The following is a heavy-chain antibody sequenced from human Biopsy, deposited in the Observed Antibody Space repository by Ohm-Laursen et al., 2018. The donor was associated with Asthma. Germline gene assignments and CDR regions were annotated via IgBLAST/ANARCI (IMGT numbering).Heavy chain of an antibody. CDR1: GFVFRSHA. D-gene: IGHD6-19*01. J-gene: IGHJ4*02. V-gene: IGHV3-30*03. Sequence: SLRLSCSASGFVFRSHAMHWVRQAPGKGLEWVAVISFDGSNEDYADSVKGRFTISRDNSKNTLSLQMNSLTAEDTAVYYCAREGVAGTHIEDWGQGTLVTVSS. CDR3: AREGVAGTHIED. CDR2: ISFDGSNE.